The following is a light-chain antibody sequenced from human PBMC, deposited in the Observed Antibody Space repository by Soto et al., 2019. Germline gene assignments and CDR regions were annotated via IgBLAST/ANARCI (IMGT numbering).Light chain of an antibody. CDR2: KAS. J-gene: IGKJ1*01. V-gene: IGKV1-5*03. CDR3: QQYNT. CDR1: QTISSW. Sequence: DIQMTQSPSTLSGSVGDRVTITCRASQTISSWFAWYQQKPGKAPKLLIYKASSLESGVPSRFSGSGSGTEFTLTISSLQPDDFATYYCQQYNTFGQGTKVDI.